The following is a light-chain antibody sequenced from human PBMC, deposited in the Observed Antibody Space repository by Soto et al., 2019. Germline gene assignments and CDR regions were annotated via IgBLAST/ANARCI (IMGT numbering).Light chain of an antibody. CDR2: KAS. CDR1: QSVSTW. CDR3: QQYISYWT. J-gene: IGKJ1*01. V-gene: IGKV1-5*03. Sequence: DIRMTQSHSTLSASVGDRVTITCRASQSVSTWLAWYQQTPGQAPKLLIDKASSLEIGVPSRVSGSGSGTKFTLTINGLQPDDFAAEYCQQYISYWTFGQGNTVEIK.